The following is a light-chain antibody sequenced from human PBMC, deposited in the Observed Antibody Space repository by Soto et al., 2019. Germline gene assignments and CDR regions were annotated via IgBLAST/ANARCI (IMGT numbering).Light chain of an antibody. Sequence: EIVLTQSPGTLSLSPGERATLSCRASESISSSSLAWYQQKAGQAPRLLIYGASSRATGIPDRFSGSGSGTDFTLTISRLEPEDFAVYYCQQYGSSPQWTFGQGTKVEIK. CDR1: ESISSSS. J-gene: IGKJ1*01. CDR3: QQYGSSPQWT. V-gene: IGKV3-20*01. CDR2: GAS.